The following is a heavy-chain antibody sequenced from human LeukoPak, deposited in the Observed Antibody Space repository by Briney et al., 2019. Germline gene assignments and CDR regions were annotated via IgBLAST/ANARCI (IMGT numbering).Heavy chain of an antibody. CDR2: IGSSSSYI. CDR1: GFTFSSYS. V-gene: IGHV3-21*01. Sequence: GGSLRLSCAASGFTFSSYSMNWVRQAPGKGLEWVSSIGSSSSYIYYADSVKGRFTISRDNAKNSLYLQMNSLRAEDTAVYYCARDHIAAAGVFDYWGQGTLVTVSS. D-gene: IGHD6-13*01. J-gene: IGHJ4*02. CDR3: ARDHIAAAGVFDY.